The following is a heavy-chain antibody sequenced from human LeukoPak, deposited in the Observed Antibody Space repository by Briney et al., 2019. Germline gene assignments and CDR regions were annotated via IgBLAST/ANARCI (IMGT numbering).Heavy chain of an antibody. CDR3: ARDSPVARRHYYYYMDV. J-gene: IGHJ6*03. CDR2: IKQDGSEK. Sequence: GGSLRLSCAASGFTFSSYWMSWVRQAPGKGLEWVANIKQDGSEKYYVDSVKGRFTISRDNAKNSLYLQMNSLRAEDTAVYYCARDSPVARRHYYYYMDVWGKGTTVTVSS. CDR1: GFTFSSYW. V-gene: IGHV3-7*01. D-gene: IGHD5-12*01.